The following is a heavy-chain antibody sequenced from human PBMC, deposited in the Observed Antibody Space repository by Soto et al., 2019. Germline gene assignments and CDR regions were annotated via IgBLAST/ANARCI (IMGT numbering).Heavy chain of an antibody. CDR1: GGSISSGDYY. J-gene: IGHJ4*02. V-gene: IGHV4-30-4*01. CDR2: IYYSGST. D-gene: IGHD3-22*01. CDR3: ARVGYYDSSGYLFDY. Sequence: KPSETLSLTCTVSGGSISSGDYYWSWIRQPPGKGLEWIGYIYYSGSTYYNPSLKSRVTISVDTSKNQFSLKLSSVTAADTAVYYCARVGYYDSSGYLFDYWGQGTLVTV.